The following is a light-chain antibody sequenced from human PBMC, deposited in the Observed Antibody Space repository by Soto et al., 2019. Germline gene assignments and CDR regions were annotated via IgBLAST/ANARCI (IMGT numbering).Light chain of an antibody. CDR2: DAS. J-gene: IGKJ3*01. Sequence: EIVLTQSPATLSLSPGERATLSCRPSRMVASSLAWYQQKPGQAPRLLIYDASNRATGIPARFSGSGSGTDFTLTISSLEPEDFAVYYCQQRSNWPPITFGPGTKVDIK. V-gene: IGKV3-11*01. CDR1: RMVASS. CDR3: QQRSNWPPIT.